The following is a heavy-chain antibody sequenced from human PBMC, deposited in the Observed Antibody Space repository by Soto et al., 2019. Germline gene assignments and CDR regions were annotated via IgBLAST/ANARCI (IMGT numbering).Heavy chain of an antibody. CDR1: GGSISSSSYY. CDR3: ARPYCSSTSCQNGMDV. D-gene: IGHD2-2*01. J-gene: IGHJ6*02. Sequence: NPSETLSLTCTVSGGSISSSSYYWGWIRQPPGKGLEWIGSIYYSGSTYYNPSLKGRVTISVDTSKNQFSLKLSSVTAADTAVYYCARPYCSSTSCQNGMDVWGQGTTVTVSS. V-gene: IGHV4-39*01. CDR2: IYYSGST.